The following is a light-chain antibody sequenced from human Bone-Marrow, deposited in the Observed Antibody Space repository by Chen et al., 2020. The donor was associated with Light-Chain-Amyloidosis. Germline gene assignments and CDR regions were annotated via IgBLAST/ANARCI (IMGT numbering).Light chain of an antibody. Sequence: SYELTQPPSVSVSPGQTASITCSGDKLGDKYVCLYQQKPGQSPVLVIYQDNKRPSGIPERLSGSNSGNTATLTISGTQTMDEADYYCQAWDTTSWVFGGGTTLTVL. J-gene: IGLJ3*02. CDR1: KLGDKY. V-gene: IGLV3-1*01. CDR2: QDN. CDR3: QAWDTTSWV.